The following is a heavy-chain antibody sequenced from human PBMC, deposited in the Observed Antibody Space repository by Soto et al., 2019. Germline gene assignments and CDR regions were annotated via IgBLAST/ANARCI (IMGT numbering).Heavy chain of an antibody. CDR1: GGSISSYY. D-gene: IGHD2-2*01. CDR2: IYYSGST. V-gene: IGHV4-59*12. J-gene: IGHJ5*02. CDR3: AKVSSVVVPAAPNNWFDP. Sequence: SETLSLTCTVSGGSISSYYWSWIRQPPGKGLEWIGYIYYSGSTNYNPFLKSRVTISVDTSKNQFSLQLNSVTPEDTAVYYCAKVSSVVVPAAPNNWFDPWGQGTLVTVSS.